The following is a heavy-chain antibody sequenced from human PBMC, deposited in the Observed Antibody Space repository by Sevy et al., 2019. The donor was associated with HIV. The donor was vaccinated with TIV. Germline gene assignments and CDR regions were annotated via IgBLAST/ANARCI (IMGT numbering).Heavy chain of an antibody. Sequence: GGSLRLSCAASGFTFSNYAMNWVRQAPGKGLEWVANIKQDGSEKYYVDSVKGRFTISRDNAKNSLYLQMNSLRAEDTAVYYCARGNYYDSTGYYPDTFDIWGQGTMVTVSS. CDR2: IKQDGSEK. CDR1: GFTFSNYA. V-gene: IGHV3-7*01. D-gene: IGHD3-22*01. J-gene: IGHJ3*02. CDR3: ARGNYYDSTGYYPDTFDI.